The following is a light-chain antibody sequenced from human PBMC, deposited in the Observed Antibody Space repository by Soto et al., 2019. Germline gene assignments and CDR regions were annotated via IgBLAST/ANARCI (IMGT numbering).Light chain of an antibody. CDR3: QQYNSYSQT. Sequence: ENLLTQSPATLSVSPGERATLSCRASQSVSRNLAWYQQKPGQAPRLLIYDASTRATGIPARFSGSGSVTEFTLTISSLQPDDFATYYCQQYNSYSQTFGQGTKVDIK. CDR1: QSVSRN. CDR2: DAS. V-gene: IGKV3D-15*01. J-gene: IGKJ1*01.